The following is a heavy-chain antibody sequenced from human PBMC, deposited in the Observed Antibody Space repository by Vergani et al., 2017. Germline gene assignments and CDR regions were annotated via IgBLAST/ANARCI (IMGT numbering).Heavy chain of an antibody. V-gene: IGHV4-38-2*02. D-gene: IGHD3-22*01. CDR1: GYSISNGYH. Sequence: QVQLQESGPGLVKPSETLCLTCTVSGYSISNGYHWGWIRQPPGEGLEWIGRIYGSGTTNYNPSLRSRVTISVDTSKNQFSLHLSSVTAADTAVYFCARXPHYYDATGYNYHVWGQGTLVIVSS. CDR2: IYGSGTT. J-gene: IGHJ4*02. CDR3: ARXPHYYDATGYNYHV.